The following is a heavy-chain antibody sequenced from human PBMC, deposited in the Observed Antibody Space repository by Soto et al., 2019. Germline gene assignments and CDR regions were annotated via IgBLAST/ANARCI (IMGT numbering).Heavy chain of an antibody. D-gene: IGHD3-10*01. CDR3: AHRRRGSGSYSFAY. V-gene: IGHV2-5*02. CDR1: GFSLTTSEVG. J-gene: IGHJ4*02. Sequence: QITLKESGPTLVKPAQTLTLTCTFSGFSLTTSEVGVGWIRQPPGKALEWLALIYWDDDERYNPSLENRLIITKDTSKNQVVLSMTNMDPVDTATYYCAHRRRGSGSYSFAYWGQGTLVIVSS. CDR2: IYWDDDE.